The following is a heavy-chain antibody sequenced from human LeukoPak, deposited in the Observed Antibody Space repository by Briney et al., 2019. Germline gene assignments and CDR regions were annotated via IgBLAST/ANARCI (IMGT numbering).Heavy chain of an antibody. CDR3: ARDRSDDDYVVLYAFDI. V-gene: IGHV3-48*01. D-gene: IGHD3-16*01. J-gene: IGHJ3*02. CDR2: ISSSSGTI. Sequence: GGSLRLSCAASTFTFSSSSMNWVRQTPGKGLEWISYISSSSGTIYYADSVRGRFTISRDNANNSLWLQMNSLRAEDTAVYYCARDRSDDDYVVLYAFDIWGQGTMVTVSS. CDR1: TFTFSSSS.